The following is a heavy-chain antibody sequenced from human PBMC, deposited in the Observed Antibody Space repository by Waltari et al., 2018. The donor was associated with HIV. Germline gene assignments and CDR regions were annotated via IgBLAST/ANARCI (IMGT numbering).Heavy chain of an antibody. V-gene: IGHV3-23*01. J-gene: IGHJ4*02. CDR1: GFTFSSYA. CDR3: AKDLSSISMIVPRSYFDY. Sequence: EVQLLESGGGLVQPGGSLRLSCAASGFTFSSYALSLVRQAPGKGLEWVAAISNSGGSTYYADSVKGRFTISRDNSKNTLYLQMNSLRHEDTAVYYCAKDLSSISMIVPRSYFDYWGQGTLVTVSS. D-gene: IGHD3-22*01. CDR2: ISNSGGST.